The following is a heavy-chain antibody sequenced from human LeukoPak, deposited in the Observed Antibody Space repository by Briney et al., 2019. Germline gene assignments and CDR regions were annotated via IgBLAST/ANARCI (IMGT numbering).Heavy chain of an antibody. Sequence: PGGSLRLSCAASGFTFSSYAMSWVRQAPGKGLEWVSAIGSSGGSTYYPDSVKGRFTISRDNSKSTLYLQMNSLRAEDTAVYYCAKCGGDPYYYYYYYMDVWGKGTTVTVSS. J-gene: IGHJ6*03. CDR1: GFTFSSYA. D-gene: IGHD2-21*01. CDR3: AKCGGDPYYYYYYYMDV. CDR2: IGSSGGST. V-gene: IGHV3-23*01.